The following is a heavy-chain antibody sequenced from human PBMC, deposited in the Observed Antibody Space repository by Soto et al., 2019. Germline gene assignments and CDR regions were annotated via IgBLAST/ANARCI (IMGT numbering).Heavy chain of an antibody. D-gene: IGHD1-26*01. CDR2: ISSDGSNK. Sequence: QVQLVESGVGVVQPGRSLRLSCAVSGFTFSSHAMHWVRQAPGKGLEWVALISSDGSNKYYADSVKGRFTTSRDNSKNTMYLQMNSLRVEDTAVYYCARDDEGGSDCDLGYWGQGALVTVSS. CDR1: GFTFSSHA. V-gene: IGHV3-30-3*01. J-gene: IGHJ4*02. CDR3: ARDDEGGSDCDLGY.